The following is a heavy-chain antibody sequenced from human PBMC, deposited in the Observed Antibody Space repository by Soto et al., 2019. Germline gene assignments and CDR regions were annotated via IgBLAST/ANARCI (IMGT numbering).Heavy chain of an antibody. CDR1: GFTFSTYS. J-gene: IGHJ4*02. CDR3: ARPTYYYDSSGPPAY. Sequence: HPGGSLRLSCAASGFTFSTYSMNWVRQAPGKGLEWVSYISSNSSTIFYTDSVKGRFTVSRDNAKNSLYLQMNSLKAEDTAFYYCARPTYYYDSSGPPAYWGQGTLVTVSS. V-gene: IGHV3-48*01. D-gene: IGHD3-22*01. CDR2: ISSNSSTI.